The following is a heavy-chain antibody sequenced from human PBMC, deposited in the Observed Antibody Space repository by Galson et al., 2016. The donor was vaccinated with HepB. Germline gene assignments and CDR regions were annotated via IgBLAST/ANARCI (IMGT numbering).Heavy chain of an antibody. J-gene: IGHJ6*02. D-gene: IGHD3-22*01. CDR1: GFTFSSFSSYG. V-gene: IGHV3-30*18. CDR3: AKSSYYYDSSGSFLPYYYGMDV. CDR2: ISNDGGNK. Sequence: SLRLSCAASGFTFSSFSSYGMHWVRQAPGKGLEWMAVISNDGGNKYYADSVKGRFTISRDNSKNTLYLQMNSLRAEDTAVYYCAKSSYYYDSSGSFLPYYYGMDVWGQGTTVTVSS.